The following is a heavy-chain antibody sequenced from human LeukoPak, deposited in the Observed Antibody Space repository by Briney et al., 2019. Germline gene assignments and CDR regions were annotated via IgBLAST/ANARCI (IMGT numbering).Heavy chain of an antibody. D-gene: IGHD4-17*01. CDR2: IYYSRST. CDR3: ARDRGGYFDL. J-gene: IGHJ2*01. V-gene: IGHV4-59*01. CDR1: GGSISSYY. Sequence: PSETLSLTCTVSGGSISSYYWSWIRQPPGKGLEWIGYIYYSRSTNYNPSLKSRVTISVDTSKNQFSLKLSSVTAADTAVFYCARDRGGYFDLWGRGTLVTVSS.